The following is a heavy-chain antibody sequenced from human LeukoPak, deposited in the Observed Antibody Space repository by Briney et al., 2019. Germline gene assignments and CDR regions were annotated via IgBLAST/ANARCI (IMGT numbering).Heavy chain of an antibody. CDR2: INSSGSTI. V-gene: IGHV3-11*01. Sequence: GGSLRLSCAASGFTFSDYYMSWIRQAPGKGLEWVSYINSSGSTIYYADSVKGRFTISRDNAKNSLYLQMNSLRAEDTAVYYCARDLPHCSGGSCHPGAFDYWGQGTLVTVSS. CDR3: ARDLPHCSGGSCHPGAFDY. D-gene: IGHD2-15*01. J-gene: IGHJ4*02. CDR1: GFTFSDYY.